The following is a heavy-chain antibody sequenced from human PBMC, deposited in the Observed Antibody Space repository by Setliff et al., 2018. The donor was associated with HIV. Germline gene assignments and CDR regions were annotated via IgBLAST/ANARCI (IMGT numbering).Heavy chain of an antibody. CDR1: SYSITNGCY. J-gene: IGHJ4*02. CDR3: ARYYGDYVFDY. CDR2: IYNDGTT. Sequence: SETLSLTCAVFSYSITNGCYWAWIRQSPGKKLEWIGGIYNDGTTNYSPSLRSRVTISVDTSKNHFSLKLTSVTAADTAVYYCARYYGDYVFDYWGQGTLVTVSS. D-gene: IGHD4-17*01. V-gene: IGHV4-38-2*01.